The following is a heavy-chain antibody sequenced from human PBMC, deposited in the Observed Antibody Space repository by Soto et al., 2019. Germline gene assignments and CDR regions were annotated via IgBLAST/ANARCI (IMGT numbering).Heavy chain of an antibody. D-gene: IGHD2-2*03. V-gene: IGHV3-7*01. J-gene: IGHJ4*01. Sequence: ELQLVESGGGLVQPGGSLRLSCAASGYPFSKYWLTWVRQAPGKGLEWVANINEDGSETYYLDSVRGRFTTSRDNAENSLFLQMNSLRAEDTAVYYCASGFCRVAACYRAGWRVVDYGGVGTVVTVCS. CDR2: INEDGSET. CDR1: GYPFSKYW. CDR3: ASGFCRVAACYRAGWRVVDY.